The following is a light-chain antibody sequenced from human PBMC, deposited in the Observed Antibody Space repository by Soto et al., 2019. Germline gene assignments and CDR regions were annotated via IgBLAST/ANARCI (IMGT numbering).Light chain of an antibody. CDR3: SSYTSSSTVV. CDR2: DVS. V-gene: IGLV2-14*01. CDR1: SSDVGGYNY. Sequence: QSVLTQPASVSGSPGQSITISCTGTSSDVGGYNYVSWYQQHPGKAPKLMIYDVSNRPSGVSNRFSGSKSGNTASLTISGLPAEDEADYYCSSYTSSSTVVFAGGTKLTVL. J-gene: IGLJ2*01.